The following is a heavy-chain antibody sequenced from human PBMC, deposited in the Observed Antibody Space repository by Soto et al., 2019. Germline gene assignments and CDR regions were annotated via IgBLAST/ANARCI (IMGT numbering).Heavy chain of an antibody. CDR1: GGSISSSDYY. D-gene: IGHD2-2*01. J-gene: IGHJ6*03. V-gene: IGHV4-39*01. CDR2: IYYSGST. CDR3: ARSLPVGHCSSTSCYVRYYYYYMDV. Sequence: PSETLSLTCTVSGGSISSSDYYWGWIRQPPGKGLEWIGSIYYSGSTYYNPSLKSRVTISVDTSKNQFSLKLSSVTAADTAVFYCARSLPVGHCSSTSCYVRYYYYYMDVWGKGTTVTVSS.